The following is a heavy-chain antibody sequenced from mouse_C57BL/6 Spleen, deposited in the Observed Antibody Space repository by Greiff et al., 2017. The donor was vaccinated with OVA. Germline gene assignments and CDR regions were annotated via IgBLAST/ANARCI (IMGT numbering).Heavy chain of an antibody. V-gene: IGHV5-4*01. CDR1: GFTFSSYA. CDR2: ISDGGSYT. Sequence: DVKLVESGGGLVKPGGSLKLSCAASGFTFSSYAMSWVRQTPEKRLEWVATISDGGSYTYYPDNVKGRFTISRDNAKNNLYLQMSHLKSEDTAMYYCARDKIPYYYGSSSRYFDVWGTGTTVTVSS. CDR3: ARDKIPYYYGSSSRYFDV. J-gene: IGHJ1*03. D-gene: IGHD1-1*01.